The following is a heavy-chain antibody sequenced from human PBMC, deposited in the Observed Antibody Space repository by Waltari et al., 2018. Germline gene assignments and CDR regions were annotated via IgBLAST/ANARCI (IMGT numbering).Heavy chain of an antibody. J-gene: IGHJ4*02. D-gene: IGHD5-12*01. CDR3: ARQVTGATTP. CDR1: GYSFTSYW. CDR2: ISPEDADP. V-gene: IGHV5-51*01. Sequence: EVQLVQSGAEVKKPGESLKISCKGSGYSFTSYWLGWVGRQPGKGLGCRGLISPEDADPRYGPSFQSHATISADKSISTAYLQRSSLKASDTAMYYCARQVTGATTPWGQGTLVTVSS.